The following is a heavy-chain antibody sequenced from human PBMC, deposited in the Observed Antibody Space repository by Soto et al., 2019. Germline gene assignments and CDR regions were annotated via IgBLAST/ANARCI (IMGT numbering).Heavy chain of an antibody. CDR1: GFTFNKYW. Sequence: QPGGSLRLSCAASGFTFNKYWMTWVRQAPGKGLEWAANIKQDGSEKHYVDSVKGLFTISRKNAKNSLCLRMHRLRDEDSAQIERRGLGCLLLCESPPGRSINCTSSAKGSAPGGQGTRVTVSS. CDR3: RGLGCLLLCESPPGRSINCTSSAKGSAP. D-gene: IGHD6-6*01. J-gene: IGHJ5*02. V-gene: IGHV3-7*01. CDR2: IKQDGSEK.